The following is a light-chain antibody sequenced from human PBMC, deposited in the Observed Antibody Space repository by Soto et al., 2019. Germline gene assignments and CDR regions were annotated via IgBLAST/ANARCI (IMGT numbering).Light chain of an antibody. CDR3: QQYGSAHLT. CDR1: QSVSSNY. Sequence: EIVLTQSPGTLSLSPGERATLSCRASQSVSSNYLAWYQQKPGQAPRLLIYDASSRATGIPDRISGSGSGTDFTLTISRLEPEDFVVYYCQQYGSAHLTFGGGTKVDIK. V-gene: IGKV3-20*01. CDR2: DAS. J-gene: IGKJ4*01.